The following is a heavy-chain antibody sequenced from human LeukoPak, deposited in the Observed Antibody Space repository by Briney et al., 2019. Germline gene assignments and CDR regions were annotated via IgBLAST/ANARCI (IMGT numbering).Heavy chain of an antibody. J-gene: IGHJ4*02. CDR3: AKASAMIVVVSKHFDY. V-gene: IGHV3-11*04. D-gene: IGHD3-22*01. CDR2: ISRSGSTI. Sequence: PGGSLRLSCAASGFTFSDYYMSWIRQAPGKGLEWVSYISRSGSTIYYADSVKGRSTISRDNAKNSLYLQMNSLRAEDTAVYYCAKASAMIVVVSKHFDYWGQGTLVTVSS. CDR1: GFTFSDYY.